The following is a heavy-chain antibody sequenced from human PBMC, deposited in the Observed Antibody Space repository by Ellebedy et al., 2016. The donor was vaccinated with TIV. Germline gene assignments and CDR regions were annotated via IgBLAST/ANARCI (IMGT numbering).Heavy chain of an antibody. D-gene: IGHD5-18*01. Sequence: AASVKVSCKASGDTFSSYAFTWARQAPGQGLEWMGGVIPIFGAINYAQKFQGRLTITADKSTNTGYMELSSLRSEDTAGYYCARVNDAGYRFYWYFDLWGRGTLVTVSS. CDR2: VIPIFGAI. V-gene: IGHV1-69*06. J-gene: IGHJ2*01. CDR3: ARVNDAGYRFYWYFDL. CDR1: GDTFSSYA.